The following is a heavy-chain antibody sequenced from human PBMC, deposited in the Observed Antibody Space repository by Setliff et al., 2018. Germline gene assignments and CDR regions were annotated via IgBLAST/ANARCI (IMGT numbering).Heavy chain of an antibody. J-gene: IGHJ5*02. CDR1: GYTPTELS. CDR2: FDPEDGET. V-gene: IGHV1-24*01. D-gene: IGHD6-19*01. CDR3: ATDKMAVAGTWFDP. Sequence: ASVKVSCKVSGYTPTELSMHWVRQAPGKGLEWMGGFDPEDGETIYAQKFQGRVTMTEDTSTDTAYMELSSLRSEDTAVYYRATDKMAVAGTWFDPWGQGTLVTVSS.